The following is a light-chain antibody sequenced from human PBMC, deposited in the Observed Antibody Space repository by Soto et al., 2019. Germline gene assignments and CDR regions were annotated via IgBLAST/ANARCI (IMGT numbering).Light chain of an antibody. V-gene: IGLV1-44*01. CDR2: NNN. CDR1: SSNIGTNA. Sequence: QSVLTQPPSASGTPGQRVTISCSGGSSNIGTNAVNWYQQLPGTAPKLLIYNNNQRPSGVPDRFSGSKSGTSASLAISWLQSEDEADYYCAAWDDSLNDYVFGTGTKVTVL. J-gene: IGLJ1*01. CDR3: AAWDDSLNDYV.